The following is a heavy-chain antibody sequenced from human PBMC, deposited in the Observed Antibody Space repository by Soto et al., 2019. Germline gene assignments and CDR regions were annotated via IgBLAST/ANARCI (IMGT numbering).Heavy chain of an antibody. Sequence: VQLLGSGGGLIQPGGSLRLSCAASGFTFRFYAMSWVRQAPGKGLEWVSGISGSGGTTYYADSVKGRFTISRDNSKNTLSLQMNSLRAEDTAVYYCAKDGTPFGSGNYWVWFDYWGQGTLVTVSS. J-gene: IGHJ4*02. CDR2: ISGSGGTT. CDR1: GFTFRFYA. V-gene: IGHV3-23*01. D-gene: IGHD3-10*01. CDR3: AKDGTPFGSGNYWVWFDY.